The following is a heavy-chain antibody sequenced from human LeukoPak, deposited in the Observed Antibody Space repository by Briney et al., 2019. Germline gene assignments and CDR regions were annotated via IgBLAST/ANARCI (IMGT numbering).Heavy chain of an antibody. CDR3: IVLAVTGTLGFDY. Sequence: GGSLRLSCAASGFTFSNYWMTWVRQAPGKGLEWVANIKQDGSEKYYVDSVKGRFTISRDNAKNSLYLQMNSLRAEDTAVYYCIVLAVTGTLGFDYWGQGTLVTVSS. D-gene: IGHD6-19*01. V-gene: IGHV3-7*01. CDR2: IKQDGSEK. J-gene: IGHJ4*02. CDR1: GFTFSNYW.